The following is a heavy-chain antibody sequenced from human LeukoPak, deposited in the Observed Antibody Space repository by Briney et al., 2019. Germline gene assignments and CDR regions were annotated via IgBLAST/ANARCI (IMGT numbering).Heavy chain of an antibody. CDR3: ARRDLKYNWFDP. Sequence: GRSLRLSCAASGFTFSSYAMHWVRQAPGKGLEWVAVISYDGSNKYYADSVKGRFTISRDNSKNTLYLQMNSLKASDTAMYYCARRDLKYNWFDPWGQGTLVTVSS. CDR1: GFTFSSYA. J-gene: IGHJ5*02. V-gene: IGHV3-30-3*01. D-gene: IGHD3/OR15-3a*01. CDR2: ISYDGSNK.